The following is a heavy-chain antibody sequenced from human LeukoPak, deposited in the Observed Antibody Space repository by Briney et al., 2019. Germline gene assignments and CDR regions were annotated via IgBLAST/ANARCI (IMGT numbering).Heavy chain of an antibody. CDR2: IRYDGSNK. J-gene: IGHJ4*02. V-gene: IGHV3-30*02. D-gene: IGHD3-22*01. Sequence: GGSLRLSCAASGFTFSSYGIHWVRQAPGKGLEWVAFIRYDGSNKYYADSVKGRFTISRDNSKNTLYLQMNSLRAEDTAVYYCAKGPYYYDSSGYTYFDYWGQGTLVTVSS. CDR3: AKGPYYYDSSGYTYFDY. CDR1: GFTFSSYG.